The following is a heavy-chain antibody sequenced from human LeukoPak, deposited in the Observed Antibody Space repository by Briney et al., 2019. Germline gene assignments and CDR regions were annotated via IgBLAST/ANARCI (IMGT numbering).Heavy chain of an antibody. Sequence: PSETLSLTCTVSGGSISSGGYYWSWIRQHPGKGLEWIGYIYYSGSTYYNPSLKSRVTISVDTSKNQFSLKLSSVTAADTAVYYCASRGGCSSTSCYNWFDPWGQGTLVTVSS. CDR1: GGSISSGGYY. V-gene: IGHV4-31*03. J-gene: IGHJ5*02. D-gene: IGHD2-2*01. CDR2: IYYSGST. CDR3: ASRGGCSSTSCYNWFDP.